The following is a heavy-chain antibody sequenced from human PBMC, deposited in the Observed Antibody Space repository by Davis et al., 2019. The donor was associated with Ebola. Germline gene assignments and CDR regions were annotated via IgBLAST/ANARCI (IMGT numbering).Heavy chain of an antibody. J-gene: IGHJ4*02. CDR1: GYSFTSYW. Sequence: GESLKISCNGSGYSFTSYWISWVRQMPGKGLEWMGRIDPSDSYTNYSPSFQGHVTILADKSISTAYLQWSSLKASETAMYYCARQSGGLVTAIVDYWAREPWSPSPQ. CDR3: ARQSGGLVTAIVDY. V-gene: IGHV5-10-1*01. D-gene: IGHD2-21*02. CDR2: IDPSDSYT.